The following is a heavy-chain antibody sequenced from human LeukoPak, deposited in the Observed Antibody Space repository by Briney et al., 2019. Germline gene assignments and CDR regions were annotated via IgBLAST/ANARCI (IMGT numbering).Heavy chain of an antibody. J-gene: IGHJ4*02. D-gene: IGHD3-22*01. CDR1: GLTFSSYW. Sequence: PGGSLRLSCAASGLTFSSYWMSWVRQAPGKRLEWVANIKQDGSQKYYVDSVRGRFTISRDNAKNSLYLQMNSLRVEDTAVYYCARGEYYYDGGYWGQGTLVTVSS. CDR2: IKQDGSQK. CDR3: ARGEYYYDGGY. V-gene: IGHV3-7*03.